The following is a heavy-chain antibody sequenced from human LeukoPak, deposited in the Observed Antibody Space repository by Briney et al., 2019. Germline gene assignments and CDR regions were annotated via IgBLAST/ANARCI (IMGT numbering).Heavy chain of an antibody. CDR3: AKTGSLVPALLPLYYFDY. J-gene: IGHJ4*02. CDR1: GFTFSSYS. CDR2: ISGSGGST. D-gene: IGHD2-2*01. V-gene: IGHV3-23*01. Sequence: QPGGSLRLSCAASGFTFSSYSMNWVRQAPGKGLEWVSAISGSGGSTYYADSVKGRFTISRDNSKNTLYLQMNSLRAEDTAVYYCAKTGSLVPALLPLYYFDYWGQGTLVTVSS.